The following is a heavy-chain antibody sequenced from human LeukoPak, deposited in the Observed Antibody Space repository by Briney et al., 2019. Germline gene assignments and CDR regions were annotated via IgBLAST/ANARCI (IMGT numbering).Heavy chain of an antibody. J-gene: IGHJ5*02. Sequence: GGSLRLSCAASGFTVSNNYMSWVRRAAGKGLEWVALIYSGGSTYYADSVKGRFTISRDNSKNTLHLQVNSLRAEDTAVYYCVRNSGELGAWGQGTLVTVSS. D-gene: IGHD2-21*01. V-gene: IGHV3-53*01. CDR2: IYSGGST. CDR3: VRNSGELGA. CDR1: GFTVSNNY.